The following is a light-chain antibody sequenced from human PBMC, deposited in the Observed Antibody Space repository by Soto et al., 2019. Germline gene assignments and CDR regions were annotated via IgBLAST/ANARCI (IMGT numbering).Light chain of an antibody. V-gene: IGLV2-23*02. CDR2: EVS. J-gene: IGLJ1*01. CDR1: SSDVGSYNL. CDR3: CSYAGSSPYV. Sequence: QSALTQPASVSGSPGQSITISCTGTSSDVGSYNLVSWYQQHPGKAPKLMIYEVSKRPSGVSNRFSGSKSGNTASLTISGLHAEDEADYYCCSYAGSSPYVFGTGTKVTVL.